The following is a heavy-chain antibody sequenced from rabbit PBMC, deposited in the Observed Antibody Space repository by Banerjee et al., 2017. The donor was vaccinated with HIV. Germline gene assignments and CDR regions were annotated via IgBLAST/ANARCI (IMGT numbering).Heavy chain of an antibody. CDR3: ARGVMGNMMGMDL. CDR1: GIDFSTYG. V-gene: IGHV1S45*01. CDR2: INTSSGNT. Sequence: QEQLVESGGGLVTLGGSLKLSCKASGIDFSTYGISWVRQAPGKGLEWIACINTSSGNTGYANWAKGRFTISKASSTTVTLQMTSLTAADTATYFCARGVMGNMMGMDLWGPGTLVTVS. J-gene: IGHJ6*01. D-gene: IGHD5-1*01.